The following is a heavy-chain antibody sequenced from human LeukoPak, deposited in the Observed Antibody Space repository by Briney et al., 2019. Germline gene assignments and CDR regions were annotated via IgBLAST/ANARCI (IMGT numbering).Heavy chain of an antibody. CDR2: IYPGDSDT. V-gene: IGHV5-51*01. Sequence: GESLKISCKGSGYSFTSYWIGWVRQMPGKGLEWMGIIYPGDSDTRYSPSFQGQVNISADKSISTAYLQWSSLKASDTAMYYCARQMTTVTGRDAFDIWGQGTMVTVSS. D-gene: IGHD4-17*01. J-gene: IGHJ3*02. CDR1: GYSFTSYW. CDR3: ARQMTTVTGRDAFDI.